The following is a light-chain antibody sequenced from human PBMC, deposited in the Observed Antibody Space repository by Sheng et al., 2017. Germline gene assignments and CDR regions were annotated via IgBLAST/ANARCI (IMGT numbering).Light chain of an antibody. J-gene: IGLJ3*02. CDR3: QVWDSSSDHEV. Sequence: SYELTQPPSVSVAPGQTARITCEEKSIGSRSVHWYQQKTGQAPVVVVYDDTERPSGTPERFSGSKSGNTATLTITRVEGGDEADYYCQVWDSSSDHEVFGGGTKLTVL. CDR1: SIGSRS. CDR2: DDT. V-gene: IGLV3-21*02.